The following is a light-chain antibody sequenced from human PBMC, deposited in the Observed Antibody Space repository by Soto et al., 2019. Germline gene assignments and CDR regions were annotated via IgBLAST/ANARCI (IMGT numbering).Light chain of an antibody. Sequence: DIQMTQSPSSVSASVGDRVTITCRASQGISSSLAWYQQKPWKAPKLLIYAASIFQSGVPSRFSGSGSGTVFTLTISSLQREDFATYYCQQANSFPWTLGQGTKVEIK. CDR3: QQANSFPWT. V-gene: IGKV1-12*01. CDR1: QGISSS. J-gene: IGKJ1*01. CDR2: AAS.